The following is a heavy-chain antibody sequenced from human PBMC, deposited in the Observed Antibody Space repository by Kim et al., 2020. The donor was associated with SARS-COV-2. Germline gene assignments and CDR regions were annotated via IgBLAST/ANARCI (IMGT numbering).Heavy chain of an antibody. CDR2: ISGDSRYI. V-gene: IGHV3-21*01. J-gene: IGHJ6*02. Sequence: GGSLRLSCVASGFFLSTYSMHWVRQAPGKGLEWVSSISGDSRYIYYADSVRGRLTISRDNAKKSLYPQLNSLGAEDTAVYYSASGPLKGGMDVWGQGIKVTVSS. CDR1: GFFLSTYS. CDR3: ASGPLKGGMDV.